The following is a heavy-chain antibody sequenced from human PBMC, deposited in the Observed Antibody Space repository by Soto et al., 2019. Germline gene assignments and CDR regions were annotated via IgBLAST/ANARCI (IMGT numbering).Heavy chain of an antibody. J-gene: IGHJ6*02. CDR1: GFTFSSYA. CDR2: ISGSGGST. D-gene: IGHD3-10*01. Sequence: PGGSLRLSCAASGFTFSSYAMSWVRQAPGKGLEWVSAISGSGGSTYYADSVKGRFTISRDNSKITLYLQMNSLRAEDTAVYYCAKGSDYYGSGNYYYYYGMDVWGQGTTVTVSS. CDR3: AKGSDYYGSGNYYYYYGMDV. V-gene: IGHV3-23*01.